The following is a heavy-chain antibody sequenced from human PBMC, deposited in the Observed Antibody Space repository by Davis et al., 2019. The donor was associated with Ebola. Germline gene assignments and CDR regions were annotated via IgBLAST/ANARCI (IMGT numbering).Heavy chain of an antibody. CDR1: GGTFNSYA. CDR3: ARAGLYCSSTSCFDY. D-gene: IGHD2-2*01. Sequence: SVKVSCKASGGTFNSYAMSWVRQAPGQGLEWMGGITPIFGTANYAQQFQGRVTITADESTSTAYMELSSLRSEDTAVYYCARAGLYCSSTSCFDYWGQGTLVTVSS. J-gene: IGHJ4*02. V-gene: IGHV1-69*13. CDR2: ITPIFGTA.